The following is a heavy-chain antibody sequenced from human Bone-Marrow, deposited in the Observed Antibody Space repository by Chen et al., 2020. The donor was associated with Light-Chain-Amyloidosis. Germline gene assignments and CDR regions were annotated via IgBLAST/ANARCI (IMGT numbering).Heavy chain of an antibody. CDR3: ARDQTSSWSRYGMDV. Sequence: WVRQAPGQGLEWMGGIIPMFGSMRYAQRFQGRVTITADESTSTAYMDLSGLRSEDSAVYFCARDQTSSWSRYGMDVWGQGTSVVVSS. CDR2: IIPMFGSM. D-gene: IGHD6-13*01. V-gene: IGHV1-69*01. J-gene: IGHJ6*02.